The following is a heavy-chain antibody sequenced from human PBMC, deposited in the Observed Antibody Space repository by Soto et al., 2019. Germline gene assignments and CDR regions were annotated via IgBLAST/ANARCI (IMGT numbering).Heavy chain of an antibody. CDR2: INYSGNT. D-gene: IGHD2-2*01. CDR1: GGSITSSSYY. CDR3: ARRGPYCISTSCYDY. Sequence: PSETLSLTCTVSGGSITSSSYYWGWIRQPPGKGLEWIGNINYSGNTYYNPSLKSRVTMSVDTSKNQLSLKLTSVTAADTAVYYCARRGPYCISTSCYDYWGRGTLVTVSS. J-gene: IGHJ4*01. V-gene: IGHV4-39*01.